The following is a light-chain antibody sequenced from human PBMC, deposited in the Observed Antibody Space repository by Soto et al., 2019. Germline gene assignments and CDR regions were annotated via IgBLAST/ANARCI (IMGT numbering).Light chain of an antibody. CDR2: TVS. V-gene: IGKV2-30*01. Sequence: DVVMTQSPLSLPVTLGQPASISCRSSQSLVYSDGNTYLNWFQQRPGQSPRRLIYTVSNRDSGVPHSFSGSGSCTDFTLKISRVEAVDVGVYYCMQGTHWPLFTFGPGTKVDIK. CDR1: QSLVYSDGNTY. CDR3: MQGTHWPLFT. J-gene: IGKJ3*01.